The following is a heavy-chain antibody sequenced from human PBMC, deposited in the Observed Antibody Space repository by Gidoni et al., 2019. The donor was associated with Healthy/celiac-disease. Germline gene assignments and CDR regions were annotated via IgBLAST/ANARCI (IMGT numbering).Heavy chain of an antibody. V-gene: IGHV3-33*01. CDR3: ARGPVAGD. CDR1: GFTFSSYG. D-gene: IGHD6-19*01. CDR2: IWYDGSNK. J-gene: IGHJ4*02. Sequence: QVQLVDSGGGVVQPGRSLRLSCAASGFTFSSYGMHWVRQAPGKWLEWVAVIWYDGSNKYYADSVKGRFTISRDNSKNTRYLQMNSLRAEETAVYYCARGPVAGDWGQGTLVTVSS.